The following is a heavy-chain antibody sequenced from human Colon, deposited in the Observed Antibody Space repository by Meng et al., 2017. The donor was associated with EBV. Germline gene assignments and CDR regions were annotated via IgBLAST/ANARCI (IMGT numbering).Heavy chain of an antibody. D-gene: IGHD5-24*01. Sequence: EEQLLRSGGGLVQRGGFLGLSCAASRFTLSNYAMSWVRQAPGKGLEWISFISGTGGSTYYADSVKGRFTISRDNSKNTLYLQMNSLRAEDTALYYCVRDGYNDIPFDYWGPGTLVTVSS. J-gene: IGHJ4*02. CDR1: RFTLSNYA. V-gene: IGHV3-23*01. CDR2: ISGTGGST. CDR3: VRDGYNDIPFDY.